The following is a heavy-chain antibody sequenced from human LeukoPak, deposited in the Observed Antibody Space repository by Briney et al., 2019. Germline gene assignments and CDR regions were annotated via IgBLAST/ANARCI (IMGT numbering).Heavy chain of an antibody. CDR2: IYTSGST. Sequence: PSQTLSLTCTVSGGSISSGSYHWSWIRQPAGKGLEWIGRIYTSGSTNYNPSLKSRVTISVDTSKNQFSLKLSSVTAADTAVYYCARAVRNRWFDLWGQGTLVTVSS. J-gene: IGHJ5*02. D-gene: IGHD4-11*01. CDR3: ARAVRNRWFDL. CDR1: GGSISSGSYH. V-gene: IGHV4-61*02.